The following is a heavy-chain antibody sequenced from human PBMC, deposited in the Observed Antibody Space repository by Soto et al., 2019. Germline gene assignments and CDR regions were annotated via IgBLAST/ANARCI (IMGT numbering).Heavy chain of an antibody. CDR2: IWYDGSNK. V-gene: IGHV3-33*01. Sequence: QVQLVESGGGVVQPGRSLRLSCAASGFTFSSYGMHWVRQAPGKGLEWVAVIWYDGSNKYYADSVKGRFTISRDNSKNTPYLQMNSLRAGDTAVYYWARGTGPSDYWGQGTLVTVSS. J-gene: IGHJ4*02. D-gene: IGHD1-1*01. CDR3: ARGTGPSDY. CDR1: GFTFSSYG.